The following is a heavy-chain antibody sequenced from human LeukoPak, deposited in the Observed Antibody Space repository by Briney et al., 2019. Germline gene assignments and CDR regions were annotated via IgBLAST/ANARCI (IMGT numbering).Heavy chain of an antibody. V-gene: IGHV4-59*08. Sequence: SSETLSLTCTVSGGSISNYYWSWIRQPPGKGLECIGYIYCSGSTNYNPSLKSRVTISVDTSKNQFSLKLSSVTATDTAVYYCGRHGGYSSPYLHWGQGTLVTVSS. J-gene: IGHJ1*01. CDR1: GGSISNYY. CDR3: GRHGGYSSPYLH. D-gene: IGHD6-13*01. CDR2: IYCSGST.